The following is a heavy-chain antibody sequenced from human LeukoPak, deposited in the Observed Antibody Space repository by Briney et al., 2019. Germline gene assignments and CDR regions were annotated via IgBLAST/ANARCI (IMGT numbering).Heavy chain of an antibody. V-gene: IGHV3-23*01. CDR3: AKDPRGYSAIVGAEGTSF. Sequence: PGGSLRLSCAASGFTVSSNYMSWVRQAPGKGLEWVSAISGSGGSTYYADSVKGRFTISRGNSKNTLYLQMNSLRAEDTAVYYCAKDPRGYSAIVGAEGTSFWGQGTLVTVSS. CDR1: GFTVSSNY. D-gene: IGHD1-26*01. J-gene: IGHJ4*02. CDR2: ISGSGGST.